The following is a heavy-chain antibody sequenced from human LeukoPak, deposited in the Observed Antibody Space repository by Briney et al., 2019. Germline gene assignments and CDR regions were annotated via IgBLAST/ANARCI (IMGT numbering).Heavy chain of an antibody. V-gene: IGHV3-7*01. CDR1: GFTFSSYS. CDR2: IKQDGSEK. J-gene: IGHJ4*02. Sequence: GGSLRLSCAASGFTFSSYSMNWVRQAPGKGLEWVANIKQDGSEKYYVDSVKGRFTISRDNAKNSLYLQMNSLRAEDTAVYYCARDSIYYFDYWGQGTLVTVSS. D-gene: IGHD3-3*01. CDR3: ARDSIYYFDY.